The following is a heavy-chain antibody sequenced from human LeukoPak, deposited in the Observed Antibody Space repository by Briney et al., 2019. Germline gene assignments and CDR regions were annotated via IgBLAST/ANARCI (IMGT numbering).Heavy chain of an antibody. Sequence: GGSLRLSCAASGFTFSSYRMNWVRHAPGNGLQLVSSISSSSSYIYYADSVKGRFTISRDNAKHSLYLQMNSLRAEDTAVYYCARVGTSSSAWQFDYWGQGTLVTVSS. CDR1: GFTFSSYR. V-gene: IGHV3-21*01. CDR3: ARVGTSSSAWQFDY. J-gene: IGHJ4*02. CDR2: ISSSSSYI. D-gene: IGHD6-19*01.